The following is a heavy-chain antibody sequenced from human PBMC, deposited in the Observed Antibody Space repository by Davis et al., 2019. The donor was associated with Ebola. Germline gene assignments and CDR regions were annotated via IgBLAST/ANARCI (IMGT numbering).Heavy chain of an antibody. V-gene: IGHV1-3*01. CDR3: ARGYCSGGSCYVGMDV. Sequence: ASVKVSCKASGYTFTSYAMHWVRQAPGQRLEWMGWINAGNGNTKYSQKFQGRVTITRDTSASTAYMELSSLRSEDTAVYYCARGYCSGGSCYVGMDVWGQGTTVTVSS. CDR1: GYTFTSYA. CDR2: INAGNGNT. J-gene: IGHJ6*02. D-gene: IGHD2-15*01.